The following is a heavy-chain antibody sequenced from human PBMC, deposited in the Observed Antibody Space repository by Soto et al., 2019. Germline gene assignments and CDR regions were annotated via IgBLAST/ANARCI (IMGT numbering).Heavy chain of an antibody. V-gene: IGHV4-34*02. CDR1: GGSFSDYY. CDR3: ARVGLRYFDPFDY. D-gene: IGHD3-9*01. Sequence: QVQLQQWGAGLLKPSETLSLTCAVYGGSFSDYYWSWIRQPPGKGLGWIGEINHRGSTNYNPSLKSRVTISVDTSKNQFSLKLSSVTAADTAVYYCARVGLRYFDPFDYWGQGTLVTVSS. CDR2: INHRGST. J-gene: IGHJ4*02.